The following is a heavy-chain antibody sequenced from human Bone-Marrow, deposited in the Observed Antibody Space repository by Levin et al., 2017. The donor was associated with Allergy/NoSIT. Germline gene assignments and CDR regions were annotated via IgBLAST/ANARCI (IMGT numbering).Heavy chain of an antibody. Sequence: PSETLSLTCTVSGGSISSAGYHWTWIRQYPGKGLEWIVYISYRGSTYFNPSLKSRLTMSIDTSEQHFSLNLTSVSAADTAIYYCARLDGYSVDYWGQGALVTVSS. V-gene: IGHV4-31*03. CDR3: ARLDGYSVDY. D-gene: IGHD4-17*01. CDR2: ISYRGST. CDR1: GGSISSAGYH. J-gene: IGHJ4*02.